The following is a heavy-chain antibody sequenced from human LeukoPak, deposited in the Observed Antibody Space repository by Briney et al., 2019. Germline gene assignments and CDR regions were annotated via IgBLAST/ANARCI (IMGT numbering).Heavy chain of an antibody. Sequence: GGSLRLSCAASGFRFSDFTMTWVRQAPGKGPEWVSAIGGRGGSTYYADSVGGRFTISRDNSKDMVYLQMNSLRAEDTAVYYCASQRIAAAGMRIARWHNWFDPWGQGTLVTVSS. CDR2: IGGRGGST. V-gene: IGHV3-23*01. J-gene: IGHJ5*02. CDR1: GFRFSDFT. CDR3: ASQRIAAAGMRIARWHNWFDP. D-gene: IGHD6-13*01.